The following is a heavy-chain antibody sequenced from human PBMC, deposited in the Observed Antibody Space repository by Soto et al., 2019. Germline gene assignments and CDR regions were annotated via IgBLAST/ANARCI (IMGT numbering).Heavy chain of an antibody. D-gene: IGHD4-17*01. V-gene: IGHV4-31*03. CDR2: IYYSGST. CDR1: GGSISSGGYY. CDR3: PSLAKSATVTKEDYQYYYGIDV. J-gene: IGHJ6*01. Sequence: SETLSLTCTVSGGSISSGGYYWSWIRQHPGNGLECIGYIYYSGSTYYNPSLKSRVTSSGDTSNNQFSLGLSSVTAADTSVYSCPSLAKSATVTKEDYQYYYGIDVWGQGTKVTVS.